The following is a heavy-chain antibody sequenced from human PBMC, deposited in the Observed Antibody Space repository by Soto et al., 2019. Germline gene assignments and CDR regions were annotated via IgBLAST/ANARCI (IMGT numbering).Heavy chain of an antibody. CDR1: GFTFGDYA. J-gene: IGHJ4*02. V-gene: IGHV3-49*04. CDR2: IRSKAYGGTT. Sequence: GGSLRLSCTASGFTFGDYAMSWVRQAPGKGLEWVGFIRSKAYGGTTEYAASVKGRFTISRDDSKSIAYLQMNSLKTEDTAVYYCTRDYPYGGNGHFDYWGQGTLVTVSS. D-gene: IGHD4-17*01. CDR3: TRDYPYGGNGHFDY.